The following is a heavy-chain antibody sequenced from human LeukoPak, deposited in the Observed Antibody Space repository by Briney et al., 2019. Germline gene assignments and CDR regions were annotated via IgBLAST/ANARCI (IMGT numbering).Heavy chain of an antibody. J-gene: IGHJ6*02. V-gene: IGHV3-7*04. Sequence: GVSLSLSCAASGFTFSSHWMSWVGQAPGKGLEGVANIKQDVSEEYYVDSAKGRFTISRDNAKNSLYLQMNSLRAEDTAVYYCARGRLVISLYNYDGMDVWGQGTTVTVSS. D-gene: IGHD3-9*01. CDR1: GFTFSSHW. CDR3: ARGRLVISLYNYDGMDV. CDR2: IKQDVSEE.